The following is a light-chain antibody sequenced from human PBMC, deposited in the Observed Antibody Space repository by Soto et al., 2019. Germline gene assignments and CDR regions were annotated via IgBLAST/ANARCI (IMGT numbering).Light chain of an antibody. CDR2: EVI. CDR1: SSDIGGYNF. Sequence: QSALTQPPSASGSPGQSVTISCTGTSSDIGGYNFVSWYQQHPGKAPRLIIYEVIKRPSGVPDRFSASKSGNTASLTVSGLQADDEANYYCSSYGGSNNFWVFGGETTVTVL. CDR3: SSYGGSNNFWV. V-gene: IGLV2-8*01. J-gene: IGLJ3*02.